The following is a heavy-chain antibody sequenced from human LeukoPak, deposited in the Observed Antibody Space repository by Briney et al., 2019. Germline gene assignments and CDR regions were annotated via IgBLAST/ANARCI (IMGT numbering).Heavy chain of an antibody. CDR1: GFTFDDYI. CDR2: ITSSSSYI. Sequence: GGSLRLSCAASGFTFDDYIMNWVRQAPGKGLEWVSSITSSSSYIYYADSVKGRFTISRDNAKNSLYLQMNSLRAEDTAVYYCARDLRGGILWWWGKGTLVTVSS. D-gene: IGHD2-21*01. J-gene: IGHJ4*02. V-gene: IGHV3-21*01. CDR3: ARDLRGGILWW.